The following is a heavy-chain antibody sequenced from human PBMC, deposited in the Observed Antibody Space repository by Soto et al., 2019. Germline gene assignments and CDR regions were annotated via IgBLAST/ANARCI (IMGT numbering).Heavy chain of an antibody. D-gene: IGHD6-13*01. CDR1: GFTFDDYA. CDR2: ISWNSGSI. J-gene: IGHJ4*02. CDR3: AKDPSSSWSESYFDY. V-gene: IGHV3-9*01. Sequence: PGGSLRLSCAASGFTFDDYAMHWVRQAPGKGLEWVSGISWNSGSIGYADSVKGRFTISRDNAKNSLYLQMNSLRAEDTALCYCAKDPSSSWSESYFDYWGQGTLVTVSS.